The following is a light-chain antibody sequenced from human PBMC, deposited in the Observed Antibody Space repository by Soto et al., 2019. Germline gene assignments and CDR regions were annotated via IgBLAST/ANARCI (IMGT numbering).Light chain of an antibody. J-gene: IGKJ2*01. Sequence: EIVLTQSPGTLSLSPGERATLSCRASQSVSSSYFAWYQQKPGQAPRLLIYGASSRATGIPDRFSGSGSGTDFTLTISRLEPEDFAVYYCRQYGSSPYTFGQGTKLAIK. CDR1: QSVSSSY. CDR2: GAS. V-gene: IGKV3-20*01. CDR3: RQYGSSPYT.